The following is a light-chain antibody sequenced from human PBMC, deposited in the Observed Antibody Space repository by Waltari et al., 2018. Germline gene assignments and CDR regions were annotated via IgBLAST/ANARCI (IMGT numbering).Light chain of an antibody. V-gene: IGKV1-NL1*01. Sequence: IQMTQSTSSLSASVGDRVTITCRASQVIGNALAWYQQKPGKAPKLLFYAASRLESGVPSRFSGSGSGTDYTLTISSLQPEDFATYYCQQYYSIALNFGGGTKVEIK. CDR3: QQYYSIALN. J-gene: IGKJ4*01. CDR1: QVIGNA. CDR2: AAS.